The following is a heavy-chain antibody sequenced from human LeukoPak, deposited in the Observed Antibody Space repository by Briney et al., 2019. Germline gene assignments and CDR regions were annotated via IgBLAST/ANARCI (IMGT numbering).Heavy chain of an antibody. Sequence: GGSLRLSCAASGFTFSNSAMNWVRQVPGKGLEWVSSIDYDSSHIYYAASVRGRFTISRDNARNSVYLQMNSLRDEDTAVYYCARDPLRYLRVGHYDYWGQGTLVAVSS. CDR1: GFTFSNSA. J-gene: IGHJ4*02. CDR2: IDYDSSHI. V-gene: IGHV3-21*01. CDR3: ARDPLRYLRVGHYDY. D-gene: IGHD3-9*01.